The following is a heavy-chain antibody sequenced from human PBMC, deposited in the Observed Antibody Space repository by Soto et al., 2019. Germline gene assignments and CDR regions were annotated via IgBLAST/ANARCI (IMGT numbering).Heavy chain of an antibody. CDR3: AKGKSSNYVSHAFDV. J-gene: IGHJ3*01. V-gene: IGHV3-23*01. CDR1: GFNFNTYA. CDR2: ISGGGGSI. D-gene: IGHD3-10*02. Sequence: EVQVLESGGGLVQPGGSLRLSCAASGFNFNTYAMSWVRQPPGKGLEWVSGISGGGGSIHYVDSVKGRFTLSRDNSKNTLYLQMNSLRGEDTAVYYCAKGKSSNYVSHAFDVWGQGTMVTVSS.